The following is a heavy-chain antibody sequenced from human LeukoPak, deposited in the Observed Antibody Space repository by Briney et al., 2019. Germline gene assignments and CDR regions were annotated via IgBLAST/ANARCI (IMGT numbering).Heavy chain of an antibody. CDR3: ARFTMVRAYMDV. V-gene: IGHV1-8*03. CDR1: GYTFTSYD. CDR2: MDPNSGNT. D-gene: IGHD3-10*01. J-gene: IGHJ6*03. Sequence: ASVKVSCKDSGYTFTSYDINWVRQATGQGLEWMGWMDPNSGNTGYAQKFQGRVTITRNTSISTAYMELSSLRSEDTAVYYCARFTMVRAYMDVWGKGTTVTVSS.